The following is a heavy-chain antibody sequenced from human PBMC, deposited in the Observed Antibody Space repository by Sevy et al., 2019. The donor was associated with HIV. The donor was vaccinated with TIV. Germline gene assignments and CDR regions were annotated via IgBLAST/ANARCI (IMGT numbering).Heavy chain of an antibody. J-gene: IGHJ4*02. CDR3: ATAPGYYDSAPFDY. CDR2: IKSKIDGETT. D-gene: IGHD3-22*01. CDR1: GFTFNNAW. Sequence: GGSLRLSCAVSGFTFNNAWMNWVRQAPGTGLQWVGLIKSKIDGETTDYAAPVKGRFTISRDDSKHTLFLQMKSLKIEDTAVYYCATAPGYYDSAPFDYWGPGTLVTVSS. V-gene: IGHV3-15*01.